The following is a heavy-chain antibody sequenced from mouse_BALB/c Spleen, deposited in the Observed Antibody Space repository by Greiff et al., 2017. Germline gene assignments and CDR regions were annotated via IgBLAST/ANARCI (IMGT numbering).Heavy chain of an antibody. CDR1: GYTFTSYW. V-gene: IGHV1-7*01. CDR3: ARSNYRSWFAY. CDR2: INPSTGYT. Sequence: QVQLKQSGAELAKPGASVKMSCKASGYTFTSYWMHWVKQRPGQGLEWIGYINPSTGYTEYNQKFKDKATLTADKSSSTAYMQLSSLTSEDSAVYYCARSNYRSWFAYWGQGTLVTVSA. J-gene: IGHJ3*01. D-gene: IGHD2-14*01.